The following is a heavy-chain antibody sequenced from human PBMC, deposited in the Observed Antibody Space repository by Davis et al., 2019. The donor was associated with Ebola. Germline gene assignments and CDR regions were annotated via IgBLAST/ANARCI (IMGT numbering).Heavy chain of an antibody. J-gene: IGHJ4*02. V-gene: IGHV4-59*08. Sequence: SETLSLTCTVSGGSISGYYWSWIRQPPGKGLEWIGYIYYSGGTNYNSSLKSRVAISVDTSKNQFSLQLISVTAADTAVYYCARLEAYYYDSSGYGRYNYFDYWGQGTLVTVSS. CDR3: ARLEAYYYDSSGYGRYNYFDY. CDR2: IYYSGGT. D-gene: IGHD3-22*01. CDR1: GGSISGYY.